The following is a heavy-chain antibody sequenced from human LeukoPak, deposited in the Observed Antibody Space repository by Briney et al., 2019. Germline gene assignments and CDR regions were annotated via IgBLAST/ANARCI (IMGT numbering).Heavy chain of an antibody. Sequence: SETLSLTCAVYGGSFSGYYWSWIRQPPGKGLEWIGEINHSGSTNYNPSLKSQVTISVDTSKNQFSLKLSSVTAADTAVYYCARRPPPLGYCSSTSCPELYYFDYWGQGTLVTVSS. CDR3: ARRPPPLGYCSSTSCPELYYFDY. CDR2: INHSGST. J-gene: IGHJ4*02. V-gene: IGHV4-34*01. D-gene: IGHD2-2*01. CDR1: GGSFSGYY.